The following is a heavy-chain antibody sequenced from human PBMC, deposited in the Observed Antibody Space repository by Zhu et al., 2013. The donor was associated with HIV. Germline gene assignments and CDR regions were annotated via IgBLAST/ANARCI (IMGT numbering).Heavy chain of an antibody. V-gene: IGHV1-2*02. CDR3: ASGRLTGISY. CDR2: IKPDNGAT. J-gene: IGHJ4*02. CDR1: GYNFIDYY. D-gene: IGHD2-21*02. Sequence: QVQLVQSGAEVKKPGASVKVSCKASGYNFIDYYIHWVRQAPGQGLEWVGWIKPDNGATSYARKFQGRVTMTRDTSISTAYMELSSLRSDDTAVYYCASGRLTGISYWGQATLVTVSS.